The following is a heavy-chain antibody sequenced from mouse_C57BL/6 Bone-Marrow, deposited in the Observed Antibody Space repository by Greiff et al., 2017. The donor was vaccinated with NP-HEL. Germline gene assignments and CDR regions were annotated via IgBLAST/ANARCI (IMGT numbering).Heavy chain of an antibody. CDR1: GYAFTNYL. V-gene: IGHV1-54*01. CDR2: INPGSGGT. CDR3: ARKTIITTVVPYAMDY. J-gene: IGHJ4*01. D-gene: IGHD1-1*01. Sequence: QVQLKESGAELVRPGTSVKVSCKASGYAFTNYLIEWVKQRPGQGLEWIGVINPGSGGTNYNEKFKGKATLTADKSSSTAYMQLSSLTSEDSAVYFCARKTIITTVVPYAMDYWGQGTSVTVSS.